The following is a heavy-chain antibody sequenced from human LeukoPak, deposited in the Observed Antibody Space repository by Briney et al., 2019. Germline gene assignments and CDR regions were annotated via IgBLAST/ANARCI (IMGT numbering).Heavy chain of an antibody. Sequence: GGSLRLSCAASGFTFSSYSMTWVRQAPGKGLEWVSSISSSSSYIYYADSVKGRFTISRDNAKNSLYLQMNSLRAEDTAVYYRARDMASSALGAAFDIWGQGTMVTVSS. D-gene: IGHD1-26*01. J-gene: IGHJ3*02. CDR1: GFTFSSYS. CDR3: ARDMASSALGAAFDI. V-gene: IGHV3-21*01. CDR2: ISSSSSYI.